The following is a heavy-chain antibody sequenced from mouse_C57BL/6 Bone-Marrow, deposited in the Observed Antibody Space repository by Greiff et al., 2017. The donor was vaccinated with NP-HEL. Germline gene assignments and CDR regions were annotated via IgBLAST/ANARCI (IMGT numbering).Heavy chain of an antibody. D-gene: IGHD2-2*01. V-gene: IGHV5-2*01. J-gene: IGHJ4*01. Sequence: EVKLMESGGGLVQPGESLKLSCESNEYEFPSHDMSWVRKTPEKRLELVAAINSDGGSTYYPDTMERRFIISRDNTKKTLYLQMSSLRSEDTALYYCARLVTTVAYYAMDYWGQGTSVTVSS. CDR1: EYEFPSHD. CDR3: ARLVTTVAYYAMDY. CDR2: INSDGGST.